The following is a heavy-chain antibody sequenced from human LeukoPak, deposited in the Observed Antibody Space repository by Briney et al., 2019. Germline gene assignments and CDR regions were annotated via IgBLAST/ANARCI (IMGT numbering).Heavy chain of an antibody. V-gene: IGHV3-64*04. Sequence: GGSLRLSCSASGFPFSSYAMHWVRQAPGKGLEYVSAISDSGGSTYYADSVKGRFTISRDNAKNSLYLQMNSLRAEDTAVYYCARGYSSGWYFGYWGQGTLVTVSS. CDR3: ARGYSSGWYFGY. CDR1: GFPFSSYA. J-gene: IGHJ4*02. D-gene: IGHD6-19*01. CDR2: ISDSGGST.